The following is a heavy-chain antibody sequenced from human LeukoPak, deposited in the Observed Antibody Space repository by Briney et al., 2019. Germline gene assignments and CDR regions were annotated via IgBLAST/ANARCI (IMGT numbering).Heavy chain of an antibody. CDR1: GFTFSSYA. CDR3: AKGTAMVPYYYYYYMDV. CDR2: ISGSGGST. J-gene: IGHJ6*03. Sequence: GGSLRLSCAASGFTFSSYAMSWVRQAPGKGLEWVSAISGSGGSTYYADSVKGRFTISRDNSKNTLYLQMNSLRAEDTAVYYCAKGTAMVPYYYYYYMDVWGKGATVTVSS. V-gene: IGHV3-23*01. D-gene: IGHD5-18*01.